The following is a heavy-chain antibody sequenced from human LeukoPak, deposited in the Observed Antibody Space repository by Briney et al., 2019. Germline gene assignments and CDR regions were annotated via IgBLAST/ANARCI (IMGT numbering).Heavy chain of an antibody. CDR2: INPNSGGT. CDR1: GYTFTGYY. CDR3: ARVVVGATTPEVAFDI. V-gene: IGHV1-2*02. J-gene: IGHJ3*02. D-gene: IGHD1-26*01. Sequence: ASVKVSCKACGYTFTGYYMHWVRQAPGQGLEWMGWINPNSGGTNYAQKFQGRVTMTRDTSISTAYMELSRLRSDDTAVYYCARVVVGATTPEVAFDIWGQGTMVTVSS.